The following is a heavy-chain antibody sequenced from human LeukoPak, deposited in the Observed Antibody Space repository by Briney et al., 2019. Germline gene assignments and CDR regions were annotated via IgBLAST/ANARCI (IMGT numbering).Heavy chain of an antibody. J-gene: IGHJ5*02. CDR1: GFTVSPIY. V-gene: IGHV3-53*01. CDR3: ASTTMVRGALYWS. D-gene: IGHD3-10*01. Sequence: GGSLGLSCAASGFTVSPIYMSWVRQAPGKGLEWVSVIYIGAGSYYADSVRGRFTISRDSSKDTLYLQLNSLRAEDTAVYYCASTTMVRGALYWSWGQGTLVTVSS. CDR2: IYIGAGS.